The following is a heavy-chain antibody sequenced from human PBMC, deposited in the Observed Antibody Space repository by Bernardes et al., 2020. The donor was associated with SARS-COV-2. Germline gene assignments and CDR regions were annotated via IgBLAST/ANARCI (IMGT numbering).Heavy chain of an antibody. D-gene: IGHD6-19*01. Sequence: GGSLRLSCAASGFTFSSYAMSWVRQAPGKGLEWVSAISGSGGSTYYADSVKGRFTISRDNSKNTLYLQMNSLRAEDTAVYDCAKTPNSGWSRYFGFWCQGTLVTVSS. V-gene: IGHV3-23*01. J-gene: IGHJ4*02. CDR1: GFTFSSYA. CDR2: ISGSGGST. CDR3: AKTPNSGWSRYFGF.